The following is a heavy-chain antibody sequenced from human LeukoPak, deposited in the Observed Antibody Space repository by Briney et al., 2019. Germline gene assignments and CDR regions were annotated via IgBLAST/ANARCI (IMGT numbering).Heavy chain of an antibody. CDR2: IYYSGST. V-gene: IGHV4-59*01. CDR1: GGSISSYY. D-gene: IGHD6-13*01. Sequence: SETLSLTCTVSGGSISSYYWSWIRQPPGKGLEWIGYIYYSGSTNYNPSLKSRVTISVDTSKNQFSLKLTSVTAADTAVYHCARAGTSSWYLDHWGQGTLVTVSS. CDR3: ARAGTSSWYLDH. J-gene: IGHJ4*02.